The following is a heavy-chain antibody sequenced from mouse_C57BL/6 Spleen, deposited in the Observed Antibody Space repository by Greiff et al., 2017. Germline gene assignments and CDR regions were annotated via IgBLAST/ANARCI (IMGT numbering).Heavy chain of an antibody. V-gene: IGHV1-55*01. D-gene: IGHD4-1*01. CDR2: IYPGIGST. J-gene: IGHJ3*01. Sequence: VQLQQPGAELVKPGASVKMSCKASGYTFTSYWITWVKQRPGQGLEWIGDIYPGIGSTNYNEKFKSKATLTGDTSSSTAYMQLSSLTSAASAVYSCASPLTGREAWFAYWGQGTLVTVSA. CDR3: ASPLTGREAWFAY. CDR1: GYTFTSYW.